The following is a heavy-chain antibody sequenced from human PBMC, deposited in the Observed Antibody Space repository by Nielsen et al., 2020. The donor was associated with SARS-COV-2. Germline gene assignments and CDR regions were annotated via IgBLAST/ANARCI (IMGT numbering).Heavy chain of an antibody. J-gene: IGHJ6*02. D-gene: IGHD6-19*01. CDR1: GFSLSTSGMC. V-gene: IGHV2-70*11. CDR3: ARIKSGWPDYYYYGMDV. CDR2: IDWDDDK. Sequence: SGPTLVKPPQTLTLTCTFSGFSLSTSGMCVSWIRQPPGKALEWLARIDWDDDKYYSTSLKTRLTISKDTSKNQVVLTMTNMDPVDTATYYCARIKSGWPDYYYYGMDVWGQGTTVTVSS.